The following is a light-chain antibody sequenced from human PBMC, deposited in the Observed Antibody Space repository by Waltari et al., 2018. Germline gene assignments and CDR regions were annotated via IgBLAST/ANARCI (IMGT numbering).Light chain of an antibody. J-gene: IGKJ2*01. CDR2: YDS. Sequence: EIVLTQSPDFHSGTKGKVTIPCRASQNVGSSLHWYQQKPDQSPKLLIKYDSQSISGVPSRFSGSGSGTDFTLTIKGLEAEDAATYYCHQSSSLPYTFGQGTKLEIK. V-gene: IGKV6-21*02. CDR1: QNVGSS. CDR3: HQSSSLPYT.